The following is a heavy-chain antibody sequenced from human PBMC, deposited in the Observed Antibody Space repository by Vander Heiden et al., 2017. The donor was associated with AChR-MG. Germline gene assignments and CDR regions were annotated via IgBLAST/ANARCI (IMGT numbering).Heavy chain of an antibody. V-gene: IGHV1-18*01. Sequence: QVQLVQSGAEVKKPGASVKVSCKASGYTFSGYGISWVRQAPGQGLEWMGWIRVNNGNTNYAQKFQCRVTMTTDTSTSTAYMELRSLRSDDTAVYYCASRSGYDPYYFDYWGQGTLVTVSS. J-gene: IGHJ4*02. CDR3: ASRSGYDPYYFDY. D-gene: IGHD5-12*01. CDR2: IRVNNGNT. CDR1: GYTFSGYG.